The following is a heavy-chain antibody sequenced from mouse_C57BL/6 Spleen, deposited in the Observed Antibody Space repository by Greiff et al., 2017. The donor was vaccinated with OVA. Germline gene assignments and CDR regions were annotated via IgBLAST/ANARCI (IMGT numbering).Heavy chain of an antibody. CDR1: GFTFSDYG. CDR3: ARGEDYFGV. CDR2: ISSGGSTT. Sequence: EVHLVESGGGLVKPGGSLKLSCAASGFTFSDYGMHWVRQAPEKGLEWVAYISSGGSTTYYADTVKGRFTISRDNAKNTLYLQMTSLRSEDTAMYYCARGEDYFGVWGTGTTVTVSS. V-gene: IGHV5-17*01. J-gene: IGHJ1*03.